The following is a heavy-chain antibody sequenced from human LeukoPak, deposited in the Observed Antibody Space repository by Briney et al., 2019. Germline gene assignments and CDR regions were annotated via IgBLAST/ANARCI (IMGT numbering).Heavy chain of an antibody. CDR1: GYSFTSYW. CDR2: IYPGDSDT. CDR3: ARRGEAMDPFDY. Sequence: GESPKISCKDSGYSFTSYWIGWVRQMPGEGLEWMGIIYPGDSDTRYSPSFQGQVTISADKSINTAYLQWSSLKASDTAIYYCARRGEAMDPFDYWGQGTLVTVSS. J-gene: IGHJ4*02. V-gene: IGHV5-51*01. D-gene: IGHD5-18*01.